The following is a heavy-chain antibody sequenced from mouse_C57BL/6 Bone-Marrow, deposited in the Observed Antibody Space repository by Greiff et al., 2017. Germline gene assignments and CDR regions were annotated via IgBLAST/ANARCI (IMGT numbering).Heavy chain of an antibody. Sequence: EVQRVESGPELVKPGASVKISCKASGYSFTGYYMNWVKQSPEKSLEWIGEINPSTGGTTYNQKFKAKATLTVDKSSSTAYMQLKSLTSEDSAVYYCARAGGLRRWFAYWGQGTLVTVSA. J-gene: IGHJ3*01. V-gene: IGHV1-42*01. D-gene: IGHD2-4*01. CDR1: GYSFTGYY. CDR3: ARAGGLRRWFAY. CDR2: INPSTGGT.